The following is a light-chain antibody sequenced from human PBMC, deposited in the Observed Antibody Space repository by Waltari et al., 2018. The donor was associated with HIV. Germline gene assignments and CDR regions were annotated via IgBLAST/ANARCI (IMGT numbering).Light chain of an antibody. Sequence: QAGLTQPPSVSKALRQTATLPCTGDKNKLGFQGAAWLKHHQGRPPKPLSYRGNKRPSGVPDRFSASTSGNTASLNITGLQADDEADYFCSSWDTRLNGWVFGGGAHLTVL. CDR2: RGN. CDR1: KNKLGFQG. V-gene: IGLV10-54*04. CDR3: SSWDTRLNGWV. J-gene: IGLJ3*02.